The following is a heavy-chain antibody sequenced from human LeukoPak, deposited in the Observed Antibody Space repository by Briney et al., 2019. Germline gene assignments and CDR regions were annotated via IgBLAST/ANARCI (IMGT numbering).Heavy chain of an antibody. CDR3: ARVIAARTFGY. CDR2: IYYSGST. J-gene: IGHJ4*02. V-gene: IGHV4-59*01. Sequence: SETLSLTCTVSGGSISSYYWSWIRQPPGKGLEWIGYIYYSGSTNYNPSLKSRVTISVDTSKNQFSLKLSSVTAADTAVYYCARVIAARTFGYWGQGTLVTVSS. CDR1: GGSISSYY. D-gene: IGHD6-6*01.